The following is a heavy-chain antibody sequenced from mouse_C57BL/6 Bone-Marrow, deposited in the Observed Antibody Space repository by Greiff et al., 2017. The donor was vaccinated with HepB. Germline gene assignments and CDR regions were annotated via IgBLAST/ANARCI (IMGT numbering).Heavy chain of an antibody. CDR2: FYPGDGDT. J-gene: IGHJ2*01. D-gene: IGHD2-2*01. V-gene: IGHV1-82*01. CDR1: GYAFSSYW. CDR3: ARSGYDGYFED. Sequence: VQLQQSGAELVKPGASVKISCKASGYAFSSYWMNWVKQRPGQGLEWIGRFYPGDGDTNYNGKFKGKATLTADKSSSAAYMQLSSLTAEDSAVYFCARSGYDGYFEDWGKGTTLTVSS.